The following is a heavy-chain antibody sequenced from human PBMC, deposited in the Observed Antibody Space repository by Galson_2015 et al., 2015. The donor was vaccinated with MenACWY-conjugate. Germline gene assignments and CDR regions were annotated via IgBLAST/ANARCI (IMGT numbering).Heavy chain of an antibody. V-gene: IGHV1-46*01. CDR2: INPSGGST. CDR3: ARGAPPVRGVSWFDP. Sequence: SVKVSCRASGYTFTSYYMHWVRQAPGQGLEWMGIINPSGGSTSYAQKFQGRVTMTRDTSTSTVYMELSSLRSEDTAVYYCARGAPPVRGVSWFDPWGQGTLVTVSS. D-gene: IGHD3-10*01. J-gene: IGHJ5*02. CDR1: GYTFTSYY.